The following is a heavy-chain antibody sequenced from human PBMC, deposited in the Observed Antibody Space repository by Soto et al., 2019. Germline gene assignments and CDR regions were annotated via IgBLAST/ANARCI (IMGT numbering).Heavy chain of an antibody. D-gene: IGHD6-19*01. Sequence: SETLSLTCTVSGGSISSSSYYWGWIRQPPGKGLEWIGSIYYSGSTYYNPSLKSRVTISVDTSKNQFSLKLSSVTAADTAVYYCARLGIAVAGNPVGVFDIWGQGTMVTVSS. CDR2: IYYSGST. J-gene: IGHJ3*02. CDR1: GGSISSSSYY. V-gene: IGHV4-39*01. CDR3: ARLGIAVAGNPVGVFDI.